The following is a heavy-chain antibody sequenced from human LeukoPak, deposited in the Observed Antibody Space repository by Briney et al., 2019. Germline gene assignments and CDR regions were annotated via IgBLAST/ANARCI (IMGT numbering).Heavy chain of an antibody. J-gene: IGHJ4*02. Sequence: GGSLRLSCAASGFTFRSYWMRWVRQAPGKGLEWVANIKQDGSGKNYVDSVKGRFTISSDNAKNSLYLQMNSLRAEDTAVYYCASGLELDYWGQGTLVTVSS. CDR1: GFTFRSYW. CDR3: ASGLELDY. V-gene: IGHV3-7*03. CDR2: IKQDGSGK.